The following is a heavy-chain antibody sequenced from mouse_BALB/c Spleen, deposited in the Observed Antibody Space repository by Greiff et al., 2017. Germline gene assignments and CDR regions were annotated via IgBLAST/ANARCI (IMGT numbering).Heavy chain of an antibody. CDR3: ARGNYYYAMDY. J-gene: IGHJ4*01. V-gene: IGHV1-14*01. CDR2: INPYNDGT. CDR1: GYTFTSYV. Sequence: VQLQQSGPELVKPGASVKMSCKASGYTFTSYVMHWVKQKPGQGLEWIGYINPYNDGTKYNEKFKGKATLTSDKSSSTAYMELSSLTSEDSAVYYWARGNYYYAMDYWGQGTSVTVSS.